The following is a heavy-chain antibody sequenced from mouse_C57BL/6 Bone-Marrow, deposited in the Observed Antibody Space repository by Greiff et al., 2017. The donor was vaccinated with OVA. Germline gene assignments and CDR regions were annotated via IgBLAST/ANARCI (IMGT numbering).Heavy chain of an antibody. CDR1: GFTFSSYA. CDR3: ARVINGYRYFDY. J-gene: IGHJ2*01. D-gene: IGHD2-2*01. V-gene: IGHV5-4*03. Sequence: EVMLVESGGGLVKPGGSLKLSCAASGFTFSSYAMSWVRQTPEKMLELVATISDGGSYTYYPDNVKGRFTISRDNAKNNLYLQMSHLKPEDTAMYYCARVINGYRYFDYWGQGTTLTVSS. CDR2: ISDGGSYT.